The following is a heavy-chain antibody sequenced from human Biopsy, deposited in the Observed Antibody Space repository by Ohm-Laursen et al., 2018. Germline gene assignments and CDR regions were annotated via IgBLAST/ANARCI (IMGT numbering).Heavy chain of an antibody. V-gene: IGHV4-59*08. Sequence: SDTLSLTCTVSGDTISTYYWNWIRQTPGKGLEWIGYIHYTGHIRINPSLNSRATISVDTSKDQFSLKLSSLTAADTAIYYCARNRVDVVKVTTIGWNFDLWGRGTLATVS. D-gene: IGHD5-12*01. CDR3: ARNRVDVVKVTTIGWNFDL. CDR1: GDTISTYY. CDR2: IHYTGHI. J-gene: IGHJ2*01.